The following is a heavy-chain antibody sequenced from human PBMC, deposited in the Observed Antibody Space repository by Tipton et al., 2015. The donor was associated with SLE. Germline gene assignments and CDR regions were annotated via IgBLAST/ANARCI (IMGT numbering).Heavy chain of an antibody. D-gene: IGHD1-1*01. CDR1: GFTFSPSS. J-gene: IGHJ6*02. CDR3: AKDRTGSHYGLDV. CDR2: ISGGGGSL. V-gene: IGHV3-23*01. Sequence: SLRLSCVGSGFTFSPSSMTWVRQAPGKGLDWVSTISGGGGSLFYADSVKGRFTTSRDNSRNTVYLEMNSLRPEDTALYYCAKDRTGSHYGLDVWGHGTTVIVSS.